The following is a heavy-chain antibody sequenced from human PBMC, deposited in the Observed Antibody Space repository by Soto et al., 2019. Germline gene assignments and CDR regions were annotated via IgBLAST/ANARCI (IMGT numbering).Heavy chain of an antibody. CDR2: INPNSGGT. V-gene: IGHV1-2*04. CDR1: GYTFTGYY. Sequence: ASVKVSCKASGYTFTGYYMHWVRQAPGQGLEWMGWINPNSGGTNYAQKFQGWVTMTRDTSISTAYMELSRLRSDDTAVYYCARVSVVVPAAPFDYWGQGTLVTVSS. J-gene: IGHJ4*02. D-gene: IGHD2-2*01. CDR3: ARVSVVVPAAPFDY.